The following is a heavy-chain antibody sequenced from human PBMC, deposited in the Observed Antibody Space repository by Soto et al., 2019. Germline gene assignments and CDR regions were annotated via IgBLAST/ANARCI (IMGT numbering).Heavy chain of an antibody. D-gene: IGHD6-19*01. Sequence: EVQLVETGGGLIQPGGSLRLSCAASGFTVSSNYMSWVRQAPGKGLEWVSVIYSGGSTYYADSVKGRFTISRDNSKNTLYLQMNSLRAEDTAVYYCVRGFRYSSGWYQFDYWGQGTLVTVSS. CDR2: IYSGGST. V-gene: IGHV3-53*02. J-gene: IGHJ4*02. CDR3: VRGFRYSSGWYQFDY. CDR1: GFTVSSNY.